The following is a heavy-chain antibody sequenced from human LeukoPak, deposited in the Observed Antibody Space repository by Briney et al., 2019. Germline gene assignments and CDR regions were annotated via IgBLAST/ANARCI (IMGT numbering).Heavy chain of an antibody. D-gene: IGHD3-10*01. Sequence: ASVKVSCKASGYTSTGYYMHWVRQAPGQGLEWMGWINPNSGGTNYAQKFQGRVTMTRDTSISTAYMELSRLRSDDTAVYYCARDRPGDYYGSGSQSGWFDPWGQGTLVTVSS. J-gene: IGHJ5*02. V-gene: IGHV1-2*02. CDR1: GYTSTGYY. CDR3: ARDRPGDYYGSGSQSGWFDP. CDR2: INPNSGGT.